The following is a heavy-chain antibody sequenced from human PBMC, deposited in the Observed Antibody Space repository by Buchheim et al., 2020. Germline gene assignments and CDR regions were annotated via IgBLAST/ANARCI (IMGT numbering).Heavy chain of an antibody. D-gene: IGHD2-2*01. CDR2: INHSGST. J-gene: IGHJ6*02. V-gene: IGHV4-34*01. CDR3: AREELVVPGGYYYYYGMDV. CDR1: GGSFSGYY. Sequence: QVQLQQWGAGLLKPSETLSLTCAFYGGSFSGYYWSWIRQPPGKGLEWIGEINHSGSTNYNPSLKSRVTISVDTSKNQFSLKLGSVTAADTAVYYCAREELVVPGGYYYYYGMDVWGQGTT.